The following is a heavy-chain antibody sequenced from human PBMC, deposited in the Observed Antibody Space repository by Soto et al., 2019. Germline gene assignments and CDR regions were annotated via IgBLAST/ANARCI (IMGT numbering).Heavy chain of an antibody. CDR2: VHFSGST. D-gene: IGHD6-13*01. CDR1: GGSISSGGYY. Sequence: SETLSLTCTVSGGSISSGGYYWSWIRQAPGKGLEWVGYVHFSGSTTYNPSLAPRLNISFDMSKSQVYLQLTSVTAADTAVYYCARFGAAAAHDDNWGRGVLVTVSS. J-gene: IGHJ4*01. CDR3: ARFGAAAAHDDN. V-gene: IGHV4-61*08.